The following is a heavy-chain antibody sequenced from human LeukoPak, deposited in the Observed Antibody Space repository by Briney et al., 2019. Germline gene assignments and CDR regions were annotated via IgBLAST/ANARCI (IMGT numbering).Heavy chain of an antibody. CDR2: ISYDGSNK. D-gene: IGHD4-17*01. Sequence: PGGSLRLSCAASGFTSSSYAMHWVRQAPGKGLEWVAVISYDGSNKYYADSVKGRFAISRDNSKNTLYLQMNSLRAEDTAVYYCARGNHDYGDYRSFDYRGQGTLVTVSS. J-gene: IGHJ4*02. CDR1: GFTSSSYA. V-gene: IGHV3-30*09. CDR3: ARGNHDYGDYRSFDY.